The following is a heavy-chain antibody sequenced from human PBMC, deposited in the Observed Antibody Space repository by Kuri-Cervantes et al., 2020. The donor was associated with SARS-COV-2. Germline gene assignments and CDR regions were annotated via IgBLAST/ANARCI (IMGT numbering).Heavy chain of an antibody. CDR1: GFTVSGNY. V-gene: IGHV3-53*01. D-gene: IGHD3-16*01. Sequence: GGSLRLSCAASGFTVSGNYMSWVRQAPEKGLEWLSVIYTGDKTYYADSVKGRFTISRDNSKNTVYLQMNSLRAEDTAVYYCARDLGGVSGPFDYWGQETLVTVSS. J-gene: IGHJ4*02. CDR2: IYTGDKT. CDR3: ARDLGGVSGPFDY.